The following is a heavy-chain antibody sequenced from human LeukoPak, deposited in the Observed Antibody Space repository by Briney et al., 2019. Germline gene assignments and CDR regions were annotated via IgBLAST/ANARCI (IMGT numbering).Heavy chain of an antibody. CDR1: GYTFTSYG. CDR2: ISAYNGNT. J-gene: IGHJ2*01. CDR3: ARVGAVGYSSGWYRDWYFDL. Sequence: ASVKVSCKASGYTFTSYGMSWVRQAPGQGLEWMGWISAYNGNTNYAQKLQGRVTMTTDTSTSTAYMELRSLRSDDTAVYYCARVGAVGYSSGWYRDWYFDLWGRGTLVTVSS. V-gene: IGHV1-18*01. D-gene: IGHD6-19*01.